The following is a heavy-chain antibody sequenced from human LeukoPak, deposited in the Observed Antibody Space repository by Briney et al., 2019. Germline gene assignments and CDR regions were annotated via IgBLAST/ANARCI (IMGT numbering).Heavy chain of an antibody. CDR2: IYTSGST. V-gene: IGHV4-4*09. J-gene: IGHJ6*03. CDR3: ARRGSIGYYYYLDV. D-gene: IGHD3-16*01. Sequence: SETLSLTCTVSGGSISGYSWSWIRQSPGKRLEWIGYIYTSGSTHYNPSLKTRVTISVDTSKNQFSLSLSSVTAADTAVYYCARRGSIGYYYYLDVWGKGTTVTVSS. CDR1: GGSISGYS.